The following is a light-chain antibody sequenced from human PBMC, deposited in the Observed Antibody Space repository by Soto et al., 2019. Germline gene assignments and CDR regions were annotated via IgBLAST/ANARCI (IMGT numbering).Light chain of an antibody. CDR2: WAS. Sequence: DIVMTQSPDSLAVSLGERATINCKSSQRGLYSSNNKNYLAWYQQKPGQPPKLLIYWASTRESGVPDRFSGSGSGTDFTLTISSLLAEDVAVYYCQQYYSTPPTFGGGTKVEIK. CDR3: QQYYSTPPT. CDR1: QRGLYSSNNKNY. V-gene: IGKV4-1*01. J-gene: IGKJ4*01.